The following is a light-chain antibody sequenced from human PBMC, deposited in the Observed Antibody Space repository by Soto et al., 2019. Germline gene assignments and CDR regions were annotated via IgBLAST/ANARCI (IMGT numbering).Light chain of an antibody. V-gene: IGLV1-40*01. CDR3: QSYDSSLSGYV. CDR1: SSNIGAGYD. J-gene: IGLJ1*01. Sequence: LKQPRSGSEARCQRVTISYQRSSSNIGAGYDVHWYQQLPGTAPKLLIYGNSNRPSGVPDRFSGSKSGTSASLAITGLQAEDEADYYCQSYDSSLSGYVFGTGTKVT. CDR2: GNS.